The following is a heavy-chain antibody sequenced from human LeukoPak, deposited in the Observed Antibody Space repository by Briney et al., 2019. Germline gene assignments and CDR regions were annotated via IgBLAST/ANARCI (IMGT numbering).Heavy chain of an antibody. CDR3: AKDFYDSSGSRYDY. CDR2: IDGGGGRT. Sequence: GGSLRLSCTASGFAFSSYAMSWVRQAPGVGLEWVSAIDGGGGRTWHADSVRGRFTISRDNSKNTLFMQMNSPRAEDTAVYYRAKDFYDSSGSRYDYWGQGTLVTVSS. J-gene: IGHJ4*02. V-gene: IGHV3-23*01. D-gene: IGHD3-22*01. CDR1: GFAFSSYA.